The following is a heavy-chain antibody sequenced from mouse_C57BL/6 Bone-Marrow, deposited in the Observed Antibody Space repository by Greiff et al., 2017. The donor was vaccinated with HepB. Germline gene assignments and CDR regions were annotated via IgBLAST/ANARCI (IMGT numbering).Heavy chain of an antibody. D-gene: IGHD2-3*01. CDR1: GFTFSDYG. CDR3: ARRSWDGYYFDY. CDR2: ISSGSSTL. Sequence: DVMLVESGGGLVKPGGSLKLSCAASGFTFSDYGMHWVRQAPEKGLEWVAYISSGSSTLYYADTVKGRFTISRDNAKNTLFLQMTSLRSEDTAMYYCARRSWDGYYFDYWGQGTTLTVSS. J-gene: IGHJ2*01. V-gene: IGHV5-17*01.